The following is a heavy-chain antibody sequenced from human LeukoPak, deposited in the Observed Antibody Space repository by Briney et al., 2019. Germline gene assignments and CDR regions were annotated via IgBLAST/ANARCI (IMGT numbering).Heavy chain of an antibody. J-gene: IGHJ4*02. CDR1: GGSISSSSYY. CDR3: ARRRRVRGVYIDY. V-gene: IGHV4-39*01. CDR2: IHYSGIT. Sequence: WETLSLTCTVSGGSISSSSYYWGWIRQPPGKGLEWIGSIHYSGITSSNPSLTSRVTISVDTSKNQFSLKLSSVTAADTAVYYCARRRRVRGVYIDYWGQGTLVTVSP. D-gene: IGHD3-10*01.